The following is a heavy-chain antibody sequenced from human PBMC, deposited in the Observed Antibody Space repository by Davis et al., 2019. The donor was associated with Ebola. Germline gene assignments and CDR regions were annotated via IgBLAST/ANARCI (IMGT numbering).Heavy chain of an antibody. D-gene: IGHD3-3*01. CDR2: ISNNGGNK. CDR3: AKGSVTIFGVAPDYYGMDV. Sequence: PGGSLRLSCAASGFTLSSYGMHWVRQAPGKGLEWVAGISNNGGNKYYADSVKGRFTISRDNSKNTLYLQMNSLRAEDTAVYYCAKGSVTIFGVAPDYYGMDVWGKGTTVTVSS. J-gene: IGHJ6*04. CDR1: GFTLSSYG. V-gene: IGHV3-30*18.